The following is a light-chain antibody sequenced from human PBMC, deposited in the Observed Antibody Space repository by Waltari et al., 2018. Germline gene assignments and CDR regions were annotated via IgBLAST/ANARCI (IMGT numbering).Light chain of an antibody. J-gene: IGKJ1*01. CDR3: QQYKSYPWT. CDR1: QTVYTW. Sequence: DIQMTQSHSTLSASVGDRVTITCRASQTVYTWLAWYQHKSGKAPKLLIYKASNLETGVPSRFSGSGSGTEFTLTISCLQPDDFSTYYCQQYKSYPWTFGQGTKVEI. CDR2: KAS. V-gene: IGKV1-5*03.